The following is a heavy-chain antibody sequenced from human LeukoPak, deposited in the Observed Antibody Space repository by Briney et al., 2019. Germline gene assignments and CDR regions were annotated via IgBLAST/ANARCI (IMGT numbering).Heavy chain of an antibody. CDR1: GGSISGANW. J-gene: IGHJ4*02. D-gene: IGHD7-27*01. CDR2: IYHSGSA. Sequence: SGTLSLTCDVSGGSISGANWWSWVRQPPGKGLEWIGEIYHSGSANYNPSLKSRVTISVDKSKNQFSLKLTSMTAADTAVYYCARLWGTFESWRQGTLVTVSS. CDR3: ARLWGTFES. V-gene: IGHV4-4*02.